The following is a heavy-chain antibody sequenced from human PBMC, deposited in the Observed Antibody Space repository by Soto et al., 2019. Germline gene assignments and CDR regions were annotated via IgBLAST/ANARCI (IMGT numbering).Heavy chain of an antibody. CDR3: ARNYGPGYTFDY. CDR1: GGSISSYY. J-gene: IGHJ4*02. D-gene: IGHD3-10*01. V-gene: IGHV4-59*08. Sequence: SETLSLTCTVSGGSISSYYWSWIRQPPGKGLEWLGYIYYSGSTNYNPSLKSRVTISVDTSKNQFSLKLSSLTAADTAVYYCARNYGPGYTFDYWGQGTLVTSPQ. CDR2: IYYSGST.